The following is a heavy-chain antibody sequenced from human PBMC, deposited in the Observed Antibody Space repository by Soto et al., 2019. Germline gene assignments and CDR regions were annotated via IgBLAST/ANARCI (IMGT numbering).Heavy chain of an antibody. J-gene: IGHJ4*02. Sequence: QVQLVESGGSVVQPGRSMRLSCAASGFTFSSYGMHWVRQAPGKGLEWVAVIWYDGSNKYYADSVKGRFTISRDNSKNTLYLQMNSLRAEDTAVYYCARERLAAAGIDYWGQGTLVTVSS. CDR2: IWYDGSNK. CDR1: GFTFSSYG. D-gene: IGHD6-13*01. CDR3: ARERLAAAGIDY. V-gene: IGHV3-33*01.